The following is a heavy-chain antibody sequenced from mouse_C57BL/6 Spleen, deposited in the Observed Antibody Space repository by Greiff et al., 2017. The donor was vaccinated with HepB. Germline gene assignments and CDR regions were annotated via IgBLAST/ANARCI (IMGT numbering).Heavy chain of an antibody. V-gene: IGHV14-2*01. CDR1: GFNIKDYY. J-gene: IGHJ3*01. D-gene: IGHD3-3*01. Sequence: EVQLQQSGAELVKPGASVKLSCTASGFNIKDYYMHWVKQRTEQGLEWIGRIDPEDGETKYATKFQGKATITADTSSNTAYLQLSSLISEDTAVEYVGNSLAYWGQGTLVTVSA. CDR2: IDPEDGET. CDR3: GNSLAY.